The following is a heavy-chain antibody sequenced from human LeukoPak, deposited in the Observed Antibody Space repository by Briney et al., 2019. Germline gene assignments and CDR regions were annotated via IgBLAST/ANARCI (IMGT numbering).Heavy chain of an antibody. D-gene: IGHD5-24*01. Sequence: SETLSLTCAVYGGSFSGYYWSWIRRPPGKGLEWIGEINHSGSTNYNPSLKSRVTISVDTSKNQFSLKLSSVTAADTAVYYCARVWGWLQFYLFDYWGQGTLVTVSS. J-gene: IGHJ4*02. V-gene: IGHV4-34*01. CDR1: GGSFSGYY. CDR2: INHSGST. CDR3: ARVWGWLQFYLFDY.